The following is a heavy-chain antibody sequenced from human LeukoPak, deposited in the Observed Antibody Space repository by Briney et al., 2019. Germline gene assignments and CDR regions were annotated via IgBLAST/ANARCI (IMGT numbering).Heavy chain of an antibody. D-gene: IGHD1-1*01. V-gene: IGHV3-23*01. CDR2: ISGSSGTT. J-gene: IGHJ4*02. CDR1: GFTFSNAW. CDR3: AKACTTAVRQPFDS. Sequence: GGSLRLSCAASGFTFSNAWMSWVRQAPGKGLEWISVISGSSGTTFYADSVRGRFTISRDNSKNTLDLQVKSLRAEDTAIYYCAKACTTAVRQPFDSWGQGTLVTVSS.